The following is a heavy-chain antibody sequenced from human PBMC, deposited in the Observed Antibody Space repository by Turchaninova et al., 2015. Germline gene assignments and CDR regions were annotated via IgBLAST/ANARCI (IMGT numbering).Heavy chain of an antibody. CDR2: INNDGSGT. CDR1: GLTFRDSW. D-gene: IGHD2/OR15-2a*01. Sequence: EEQLVESGGGLVQPGGSLRLSCADSGLTFRDSWIHWVRQAPGKGLVRVSRINNDGSGTIYADSVNGRFTFSRENAKNTLFLQMNRLRGDDTAVYYCARGGFHHGFDIWGQGTVVTVSS. V-gene: IGHV3-74*01. J-gene: IGHJ3*02. CDR3: ARGGFHHGFDI.